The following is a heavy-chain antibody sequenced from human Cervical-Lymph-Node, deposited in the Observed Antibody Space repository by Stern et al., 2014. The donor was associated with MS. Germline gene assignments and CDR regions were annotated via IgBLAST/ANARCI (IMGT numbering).Heavy chain of an antibody. CDR3: ARGLLGSENAFDI. Sequence: VQLVESGAEVKKPGASVKVSCKASGYTFTSYGISWVRQAPGQGLEWMGCISAYTGNTNYAQKLRVRVTMTTDTSTSTAYMGLRSLRSDDTAVYYCARGLLGSENAFDIWGQGTMVTVSS. CDR1: GYTFTSYG. CDR2: ISAYTGNT. J-gene: IGHJ3*02. V-gene: IGHV1-18*01. D-gene: IGHD2-15*01.